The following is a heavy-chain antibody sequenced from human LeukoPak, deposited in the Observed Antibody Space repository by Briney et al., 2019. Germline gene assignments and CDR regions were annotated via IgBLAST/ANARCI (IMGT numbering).Heavy chain of an antibody. V-gene: IGHV4-59*12. CDR2: IYYSGST. CDR1: GGSISSYY. Sequence: SETLSLTCTVSGGSISSYYWSWIRQPPGKGLEWIGYIYYSGSTNYNPSLKSRVTMSVDTSKNQFSLKLSSVTAADTAVYYCARSPRPSIAAAGTVAVFDYWGQGTLVTVSS. D-gene: IGHD6-13*01. CDR3: ARSPRPSIAAAGTVAVFDY. J-gene: IGHJ4*02.